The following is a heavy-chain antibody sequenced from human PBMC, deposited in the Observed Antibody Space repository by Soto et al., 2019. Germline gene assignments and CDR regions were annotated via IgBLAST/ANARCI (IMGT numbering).Heavy chain of an antibody. CDR2: ISYDGSNQ. CDR1: GFTFNTYG. CDR3: AKDQASGQGSFDS. Sequence: GGSLRLSCAASGFTFNTYGMHWVRQAPDKGLEWVALISYDGSNQYYADSVKGRFTISRDNSKNTLFLQMNSLRADDTAVYYCAKDQASGQGSFDSWGQGTLVTVSS. J-gene: IGHJ4*02. V-gene: IGHV3-30*18.